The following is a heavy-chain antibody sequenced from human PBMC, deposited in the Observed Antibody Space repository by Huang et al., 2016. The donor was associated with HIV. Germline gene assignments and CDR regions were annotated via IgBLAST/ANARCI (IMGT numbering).Heavy chain of an antibody. CDR3: ARDPKYHRIGYYRQRRGIDI. CDR1: GYTFTSYG. J-gene: IGHJ3*02. D-gene: IGHD3-22*01. CDR2: ISDSSGDT. V-gene: IGHV1-18*01. Sequence: QIQLMQSGPELKQPGASVKVSCKASGYTFTSYGITWVRQAPGQGPGWMGWISDSSGDTEDAQKFQGRVTLTTDTSTNIAYMELRSLRSDDTAKYYCARDPKYHRIGYYRQRRGIDIWGQGTMVIVSS.